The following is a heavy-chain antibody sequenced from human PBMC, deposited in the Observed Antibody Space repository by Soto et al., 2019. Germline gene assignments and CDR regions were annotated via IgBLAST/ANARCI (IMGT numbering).Heavy chain of an antibody. CDR3: ARARSYDYIWGSYRLYYFDY. CDR1: GFTFSDYY. D-gene: IGHD3-16*02. Sequence: QVQLVESGGGLVKPGGSLRLSCAASGFTFSDYYMSWIRQAPGKGLEWVSYISSSGSTIYYADSVKGRFTISRDNAKNSLYLQMNSRRAEDTAVYYCARARSYDYIWGSYRLYYFDYWGQGTLVTVSS. J-gene: IGHJ4*02. V-gene: IGHV3-11*01. CDR2: ISSSGSTI.